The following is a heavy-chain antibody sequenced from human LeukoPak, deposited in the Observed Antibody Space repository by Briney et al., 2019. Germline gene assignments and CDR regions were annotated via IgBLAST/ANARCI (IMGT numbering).Heavy chain of an antibody. D-gene: IGHD1-7*01. Sequence: SETLSLTCVVYGGSFSGYYWSWIRQPPGKGLEWIGEINHSGSTNYNPSLKSRVTISVDTSKNQFSLKLSSVTAADTAVYYCASRSARYNWNYVYWFDPWGQGTLVTVSS. J-gene: IGHJ5*02. CDR3: ASRSARYNWNYVYWFDP. CDR2: INHSGST. V-gene: IGHV4-34*01. CDR1: GGSFSGYY.